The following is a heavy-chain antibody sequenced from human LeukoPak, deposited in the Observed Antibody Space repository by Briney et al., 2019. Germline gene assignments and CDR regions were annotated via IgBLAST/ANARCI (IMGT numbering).Heavy chain of an antibody. J-gene: IGHJ6*02. CDR2: ISYDGHNE. Sequence: GGSLRLSCAASGFTFSGYGMHWVRQAPGKGLEWVAVISYDGHNEYYADSVKGRFTISRDNSKNTVYVQMNSLRSEDTAVYYCARSLGSGSPDPDVWGQGTTVTVSS. V-gene: IGHV3-30*03. CDR3: ARSLGSGSPDPDV. CDR1: GFTFSGYG. D-gene: IGHD3-10*01.